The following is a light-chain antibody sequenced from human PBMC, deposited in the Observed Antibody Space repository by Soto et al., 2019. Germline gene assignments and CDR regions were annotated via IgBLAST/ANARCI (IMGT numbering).Light chain of an antibody. J-gene: IGLJ2*01. CDR2: EGS. V-gene: IGLV2-23*01. Sequence: SVLTQPASVSGSPGQSITISCTGTSSDVGSYNLVSWHQQHPGKAPKLMIYEGSKRPSGVSNRFSGSKSGNTASLTISGVQAEDEAEYYCCSYAGSSVAFGGGTKLTVL. CDR3: CSYAGSSVA. CDR1: SSDVGSYNL.